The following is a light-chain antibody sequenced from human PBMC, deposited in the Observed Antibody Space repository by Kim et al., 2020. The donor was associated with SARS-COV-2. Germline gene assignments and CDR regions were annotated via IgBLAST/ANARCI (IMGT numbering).Light chain of an antibody. J-gene: IGLJ1*01. CDR3: QVWDSSTGV. Sequence: SVALEQTARMTCGGNNIGSKNVHWYQQKPGQAPVLVIYRDSNRPSGIPERFSGSNSGNTATLTISRAQAGDEADYYCQVWDSSTGVFGTGTKVTVL. CDR1: NIGSKN. V-gene: IGLV3-9*01. CDR2: RDS.